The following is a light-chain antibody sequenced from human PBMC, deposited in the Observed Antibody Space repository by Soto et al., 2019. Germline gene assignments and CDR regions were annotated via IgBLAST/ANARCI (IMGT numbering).Light chain of an antibody. Sequence: EIVWTHSAATLSLSPGQRATLSCRASQSVSNYLAWYQQKPGQAPRLSISDASNMATGIPAIFSGSGSGTDFTLTSSSLEPEDFAVYYWQLRSNWPPLYPFGQGSKRDIK. CDR1: QSVSNY. CDR3: QLRSNWPPLYP. CDR2: DAS. J-gene: IGKJ2*01. V-gene: IGKV3-11*01.